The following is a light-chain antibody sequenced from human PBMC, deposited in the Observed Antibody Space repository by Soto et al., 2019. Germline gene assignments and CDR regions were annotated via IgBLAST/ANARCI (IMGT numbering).Light chain of an antibody. CDR3: SSYTRTDTRV. J-gene: IGLJ2*01. V-gene: IGLV2-14*02. CDR2: EAT. Sequence: QSVLTQPASVSGSPEQSITISCTGTSNDVGRYNLVSWYQQHPGKAPQVMIYEATKRPSGVSNRFSGSKSGNTASLTISGLQAEDEADYYCSSYTRTDTRVFGGGTKLTVL. CDR1: SNDVGRYNL.